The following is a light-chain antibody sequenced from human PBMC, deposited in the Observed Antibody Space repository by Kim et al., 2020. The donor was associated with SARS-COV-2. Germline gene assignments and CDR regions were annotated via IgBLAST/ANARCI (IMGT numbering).Light chain of an antibody. CDR1: QSLSSF. CDR2: DAS. J-gene: IGKJ5*01. CDR3: QQRSNWPIT. Sequence: FSPGERATLTCRASQSLSSFLAWYQQKPGQAPRLLIYDASNRATGIPARFTGSGSGTDFTLTISSLESEDFAVYYCQQRSNWPITFGQGTRLEIK. V-gene: IGKV3-11*01.